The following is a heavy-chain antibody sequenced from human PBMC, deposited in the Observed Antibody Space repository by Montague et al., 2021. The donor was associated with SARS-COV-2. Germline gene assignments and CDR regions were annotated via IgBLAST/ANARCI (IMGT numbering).Heavy chain of an antibody. CDR2: ISYSGRT. V-gene: IGHV4-39*01. Sequence: SETLSLTCTVSGGSVSSSPYYWGWIRQPPGRGLEWVGSISYSGRTYFSPSLKSRLTISVYSSENQFSLRLISVTAADTAVYYCASSYYYGSGTYAYNDYMDVGGKGPT. D-gene: IGHD3-10*01. CDR3: ASSYYYGSGTYAYNDYMDV. J-gene: IGHJ6*03. CDR1: GGSVSSSPYY.